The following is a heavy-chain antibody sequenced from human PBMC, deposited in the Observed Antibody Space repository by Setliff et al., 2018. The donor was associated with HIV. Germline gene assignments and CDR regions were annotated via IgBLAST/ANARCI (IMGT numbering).Heavy chain of an antibody. Sequence: QTGGSLRLSCTVSGFTFGDYAMSWVRQAPGKGPEWVGFIRSKAYGGTTEYAASVKGRFSISRDDSKSIAYLQMNSLKTEDTAVYYCTRSYGDWYYFDYWGQGTLVTVSS. J-gene: IGHJ4*02. CDR1: GFTFGDYA. CDR3: TRSYGDWYYFDY. CDR2: IRSKAYGGTT. V-gene: IGHV3-49*04. D-gene: IGHD4-17*01.